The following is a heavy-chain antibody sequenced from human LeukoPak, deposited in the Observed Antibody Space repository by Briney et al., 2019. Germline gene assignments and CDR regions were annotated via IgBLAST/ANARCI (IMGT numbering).Heavy chain of an antibody. V-gene: IGHV4-59*12. Sequence: PSETLSLTCTVSGGSISSYHWSWIRQPPGKGLEWIGYIYYSGSTNYNPSLKSRVTISVDTSKNQFSLNLSSVTAADTAVYYCARETSGSYYTRRWFDPWGQGTLVTVSS. CDR3: ARETSGSYYTRRWFDP. D-gene: IGHD3-10*01. CDR1: GGSISSYH. CDR2: IYYSGST. J-gene: IGHJ5*02.